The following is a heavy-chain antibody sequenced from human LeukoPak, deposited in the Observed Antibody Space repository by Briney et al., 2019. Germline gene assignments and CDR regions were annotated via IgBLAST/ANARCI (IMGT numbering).Heavy chain of an antibody. J-gene: IGHJ5*02. V-gene: IGHV4-61*02. Sequence: SETLSLTCTVSGGSISSGSYYWSWIRQPAGKGLEWIGRIYTSGSTNYNPSLTSRVTISVDTSKNQFSLKLSSVTAADTAVYYCARSRSGYYPWGQGTLVTVSS. CDR2: IYTSGST. D-gene: IGHD3-22*01. CDR1: GGSISSGSYY. CDR3: ARSRSGYYP.